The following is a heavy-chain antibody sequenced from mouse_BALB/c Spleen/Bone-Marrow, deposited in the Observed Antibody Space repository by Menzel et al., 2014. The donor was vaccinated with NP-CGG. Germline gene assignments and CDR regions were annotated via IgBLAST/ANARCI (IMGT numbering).Heavy chain of an antibody. CDR1: SYSFISYW. V-gene: IGHV1-5*01. J-gene: IGHJ3*01. CDR3: TRWGVYDYDGGFAY. Sequence: VQLKQSGTVLARPGASVKMSCRASSYSFISYWMHWVKQRPGQGLEWIGAIYPGNSDASYNQKVKGKAKLTAVTSASTAYMELISLTNEDSAVYYCTRWGVYDYDGGFAYWGQGTLVTVSA. D-gene: IGHD2-4*01. CDR2: IYPGNSDA.